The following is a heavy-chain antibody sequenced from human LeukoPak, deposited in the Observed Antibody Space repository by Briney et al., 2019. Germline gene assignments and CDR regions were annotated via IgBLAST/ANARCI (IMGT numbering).Heavy chain of an antibody. CDR2: INERGSST. V-gene: IGHV3-74*01. CDR3: ARDVGSWLGYDY. Sequence: GGSLRLSCAASGFTFSDSWLHWVRQAPGKGLVWVSRINERGSSTSYADSVKGRFTISRDNAKNTLYLQMNNLRADDTAVYYCARDVGSWLGYDYWGQGTLVTASS. CDR1: GFTFSDSW. D-gene: IGHD6-19*01. J-gene: IGHJ4*02.